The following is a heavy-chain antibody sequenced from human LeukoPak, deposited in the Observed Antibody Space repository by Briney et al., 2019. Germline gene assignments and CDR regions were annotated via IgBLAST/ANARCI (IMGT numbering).Heavy chain of an antibody. CDR1: GGSTSDNY. J-gene: IGHJ4*02. D-gene: IGHD3-3*01. CDR3: ARHRGSGYENFFDY. CDR2: ILYSGST. V-gene: IGHV4-59*08. Sequence: PSETLSLTCTVPGGSTSDNYWSWIRQPPGKGLEWIGYILYSGSTNYNPSLQSRVTISVDTSKSQFSLELTSVTAADTAVYYCARHRGSGYENFFDYWGQGTLVTVSS.